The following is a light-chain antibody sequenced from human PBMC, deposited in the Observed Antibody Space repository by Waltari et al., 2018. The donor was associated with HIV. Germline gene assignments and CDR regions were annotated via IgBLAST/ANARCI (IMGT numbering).Light chain of an antibody. CDR3: QSYDSSLSGVI. J-gene: IGLJ2*01. CDR1: TSNIGAGYD. V-gene: IGLV1-40*01. CDR2: GNT. Sequence: QSVLTQPPSVSGAPGQRVTISCTGNTSNIGAGYDVHWYQQLPGTAPKLLIYGNTNRPSGVPDRFSGSTSGTSASLAITGLQADDDADFYCQSYDSSLSGVIFGGGTKLTVL.